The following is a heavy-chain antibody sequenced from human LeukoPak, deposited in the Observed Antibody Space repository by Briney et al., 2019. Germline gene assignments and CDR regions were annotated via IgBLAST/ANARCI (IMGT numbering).Heavy chain of an antibody. CDR3: AKAPLAIVLMVYVDY. D-gene: IGHD2-8*01. V-gene: IGHV3-23*01. J-gene: IGHJ4*02. CDR1: GFTLSSYA. Sequence: GGSLRLSCAASGFTLSSYAMSWVRQAPGKGLEWVSAISGSGGSTYYADSVKGRFTISRDNSKNTLYLQMNSLRAEDTAVYYCAKAPLAIVLMVYVDYWGQGTLVTVSS. CDR2: ISGSGGST.